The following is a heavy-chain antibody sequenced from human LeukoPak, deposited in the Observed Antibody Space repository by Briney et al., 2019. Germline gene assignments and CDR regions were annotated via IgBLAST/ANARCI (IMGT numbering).Heavy chain of an antibody. CDR2: ISSNGGST. Sequence: GGSLRLSCAASGFTFSSYAMHWVRQAPGKGLEYVSAISSNGGSTYYANSVKGRFTISRDNSKNTLYLQMGSLRAEDMAVYYCARAGGYYYDSSGYSYWYYFDYWGQGTLVTVSS. D-gene: IGHD3-22*01. CDR3: ARAGGYYYDSSGYSYWYYFDY. J-gene: IGHJ4*02. CDR1: GFTFSSYA. V-gene: IGHV3-64*01.